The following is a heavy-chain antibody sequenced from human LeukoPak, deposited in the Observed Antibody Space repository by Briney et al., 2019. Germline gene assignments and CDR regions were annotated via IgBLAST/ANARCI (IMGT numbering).Heavy chain of an antibody. V-gene: IGHV1-46*01. D-gene: IGHD1-26*01. CDR2: INPSGGTT. CDR3: ARVAEEHLMYYFDY. J-gene: IGHJ4*02. CDR1: GYIFTSYW. Sequence: ASVKVSCKASGYIFTSYWMHWVRQAPGQGLEWMGIINPSGGTTNYAHKFQGRVTMTRDMSTSTVYMELSSLRSEETAVYYCARVAEEHLMYYFDYWGQGTLVTVSS.